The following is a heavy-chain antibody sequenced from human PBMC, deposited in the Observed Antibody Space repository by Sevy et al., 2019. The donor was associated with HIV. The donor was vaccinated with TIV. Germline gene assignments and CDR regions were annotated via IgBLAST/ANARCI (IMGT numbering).Heavy chain of an antibody. CDR3: ATTKDYYDSSGYPFDY. D-gene: IGHD3-22*01. V-gene: IGHV1-24*01. CDR2: FDPEDDET. CDR1: GYSVIEFS. J-gene: IGHJ4*02. Sequence: ASVKVSCKVSGYSVIEFSMHWVRQAPGKGLEWMGTFDPEDDETIYAQEIQGRGTMTEDTSTDTAYMELSSLRSEDTAVYYCATTKDYYDSSGYPFDYWGQGTLVTVSS.